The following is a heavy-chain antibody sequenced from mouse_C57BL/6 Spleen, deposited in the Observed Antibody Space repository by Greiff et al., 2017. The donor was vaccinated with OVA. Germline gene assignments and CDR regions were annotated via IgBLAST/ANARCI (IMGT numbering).Heavy chain of an antibody. D-gene: IGHD2-1*01. CDR2: IHPTSGST. CDR3: ARSGYYGNLDY. CDR1: GYTFTSYW. V-gene: IGHV1-64*01. Sequence: QVQLQQPGAELVKPGASVKLSCKASGYTFTSYWMHWVKQRPGQGLEWIGMIHPTSGSTNYNEKFKSKATLTVDKSSRTAYMQLSSLTSEDSAVYYCARSGYYGNLDYWGQGTTLTVSS. J-gene: IGHJ2*01.